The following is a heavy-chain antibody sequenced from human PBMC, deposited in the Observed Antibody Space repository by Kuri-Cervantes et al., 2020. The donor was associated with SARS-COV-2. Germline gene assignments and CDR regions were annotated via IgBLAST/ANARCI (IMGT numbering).Heavy chain of an antibody. Sequence: GESLKISCAASGFTFSSFPMSWVRQAPGKGLEWVSGISGSGANTYYADSVKGWFTISRDNSKNTLYLQMNSLRAEDTAVYYCVKDFRVYYFDYWGQGTLVTVSS. J-gene: IGHJ4*02. CDR1: GFTFSSFP. V-gene: IGHV3-23*01. CDR3: VKDFRVYYFDY. CDR2: ISGSGANT.